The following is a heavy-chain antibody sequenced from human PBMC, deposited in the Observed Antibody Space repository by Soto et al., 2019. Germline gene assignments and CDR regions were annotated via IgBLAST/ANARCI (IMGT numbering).Heavy chain of an antibody. D-gene: IGHD3-16*01. V-gene: IGHV3-30*18. CDR3: AKDRKGAGVWGYFGH. Sequence: QVQLVESGGGVVQPGKSLRLSCAGSGFTFSSYGMDWVRQAPGKGLEWVAVISYDGSNKYYADSVKGRFTISRDNSKNTVDLQMRSLGAEDKAGYYWAKDRKGAGVWGYFGHWGQGTLVTVSS. CDR1: GFTFSSYG. CDR2: ISYDGSNK. J-gene: IGHJ4*02.